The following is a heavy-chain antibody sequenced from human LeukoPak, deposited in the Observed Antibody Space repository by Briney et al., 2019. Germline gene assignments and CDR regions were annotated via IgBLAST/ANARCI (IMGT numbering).Heavy chain of an antibody. D-gene: IGHD5-18*01. CDR1: GGSISSSSYY. V-gene: IGHV4-39*07. CDR3: AQYWLRGYSYGYAY. CDR2: IYHSGST. Sequence: SETLSLTCTVSGGSISSSSYYWGWIRQPPGKGLEWIGSIYHSGSTNYNPSLKSRVTISVDTSKNQFSLKLSSVTAADTAVYYCAQYWLRGYSYGYAYWGQGTLVTVSS. J-gene: IGHJ4*02.